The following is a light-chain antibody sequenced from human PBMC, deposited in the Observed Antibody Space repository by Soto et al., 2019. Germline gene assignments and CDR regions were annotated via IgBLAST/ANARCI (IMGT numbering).Light chain of an antibody. CDR1: QSIDSN. CDR3: QQYGVTPPNT. V-gene: IGKV3D-15*01. CDR2: GAS. Sequence: EIVMTQSPATLSVSPGDGATLSCRASQSIDSNLAWFQQKPGQAPRLLIYGASTRATGIPDRFSGSGSGTDFTLTISGLEPEDFALYYCQQYGVTPPNTFGGGTKVDIK. J-gene: IGKJ4*01.